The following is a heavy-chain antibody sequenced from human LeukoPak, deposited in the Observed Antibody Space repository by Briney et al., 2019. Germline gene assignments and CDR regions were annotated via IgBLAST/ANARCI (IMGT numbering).Heavy chain of an antibody. D-gene: IGHD6-13*01. Sequence: SETLSLTCTISGGSVSDYYWSWIRQSPGKGLEWIGYIYHTGSTSYSPSLKSRVTISADTSQNQFSLKLSSVTAEDTAVYYCAKGRPYSSSWYYYYYYMDVWGKGTTVTISS. J-gene: IGHJ6*03. CDR1: GGSVSDYY. CDR3: AKGRPYSSSWYYYYYYMDV. V-gene: IGHV4-59*02. CDR2: IYHTGST.